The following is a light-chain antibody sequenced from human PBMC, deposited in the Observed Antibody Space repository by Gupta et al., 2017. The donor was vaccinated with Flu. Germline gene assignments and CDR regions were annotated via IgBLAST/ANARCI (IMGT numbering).Light chain of an antibody. Sequence: DIQMTQAPSSLSASIGDRVTITCRASQTVGDYLSWFQQKPGEAPHLLIYAASSLQTGVPSRFSGSGSGTDFTLTISSLQPEDFATYYCQQSHSPPLTFGPGTKVDLK. CDR1: QTVGDY. CDR3: QQSHSPPLT. CDR2: AAS. J-gene: IGKJ3*01. V-gene: IGKV1-39*01.